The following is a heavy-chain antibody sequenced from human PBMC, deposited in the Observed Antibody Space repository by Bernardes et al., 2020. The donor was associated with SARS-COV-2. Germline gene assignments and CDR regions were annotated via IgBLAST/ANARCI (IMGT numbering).Heavy chain of an antibody. CDR2: ISSSGSTI. D-gene: IGHD3-3*01. J-gene: IGHJ4*02. CDR3: ARADFWSGYYLDY. V-gene: IGHV3-11*01. Sequence: MSCLRQAPGKGLEWVSYISSSGSTIYSADSVKGRFTISRDNAKNSLYLQMNSLRAEDTAVYYCARADFWSGYYLDYWGQGTLVTVSS.